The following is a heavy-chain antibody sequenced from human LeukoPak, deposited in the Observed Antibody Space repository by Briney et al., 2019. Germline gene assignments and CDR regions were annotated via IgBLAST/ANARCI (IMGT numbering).Heavy chain of an antibody. CDR3: ARNGDGHFDF. D-gene: IGHD7-27*01. Sequence: GGALRLTCGACGFTFSSYEMNWVRQAPGKGLEGVSYISSSGSSIYYADSVKARFNITRDNAKNSLYLEMNRVRAEYTAVYYCARNGDGHFDFWGQGTLVTV. CDR1: GFTFSSYE. CDR2: ISSSGSSI. J-gene: IGHJ4*02. V-gene: IGHV3-48*03.